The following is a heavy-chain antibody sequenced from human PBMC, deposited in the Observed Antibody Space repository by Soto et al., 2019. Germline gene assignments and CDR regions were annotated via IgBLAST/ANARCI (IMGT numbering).Heavy chain of an antibody. CDR2: IDPSDSYT. Sequence: SGESLKISCMGSGYSFTSYWISWVRQMPGKGLEWMGRIDPSDSYTNYSPSFQGHVTISADKSISTAYLQWSSLKASDTAMYYCARGKWELLPRYYYYGMDVWGQGTTVTVSS. CDR1: GYSFTSYW. D-gene: IGHD1-26*01. V-gene: IGHV5-10-1*01. CDR3: ARGKWELLPRYYYYGMDV. J-gene: IGHJ6*02.